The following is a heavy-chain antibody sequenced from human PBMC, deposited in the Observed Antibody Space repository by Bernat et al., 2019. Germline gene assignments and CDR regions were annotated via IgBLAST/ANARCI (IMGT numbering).Heavy chain of an antibody. V-gene: IGHV1-18*01. CDR2: ISAYNGNT. D-gene: IGHD6-19*01. CDR1: GYTFTSYG. J-gene: IGHJ4*02. CDR3: ARDLSIAVANDKTFDY. Sequence: QVQLVQSGAEVKKPGASVKVSYKASGYTFTSYGISWVRQAPGQGLEWMGWISAYNGNTNYAQKLQGRVTMTTDTSTSTAYMELRSLRSDDTAVYYCARDLSIAVANDKTFDYWGQGTLVTVSS.